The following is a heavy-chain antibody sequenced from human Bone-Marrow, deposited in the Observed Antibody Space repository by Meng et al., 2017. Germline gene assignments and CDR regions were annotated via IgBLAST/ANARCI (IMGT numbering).Heavy chain of an antibody. D-gene: IGHD6-13*01. Sequence: VERVGSGGGVVQPGRSLRLSCAASGVTFSSYGMHWVRQAPGKGLEWVGRIKSNSDGGTTDYAAPVKGRFTISRDDSKNTLYLQMNSLITEDTAVYFCATGAAAADHWGQGTLVTVSS. CDR2: IKSNSDGGTT. CDR1: GVTFSSYG. V-gene: IGHV3-15*01. J-gene: IGHJ4*02. CDR3: ATGAAAADH.